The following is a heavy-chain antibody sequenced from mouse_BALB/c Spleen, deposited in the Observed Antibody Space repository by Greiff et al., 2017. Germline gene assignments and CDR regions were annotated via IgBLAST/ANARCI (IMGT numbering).Heavy chain of an antibody. J-gene: IGHJ4*01. V-gene: IGHV1-4*01. CDR1: GYTFTSYT. D-gene: IGHD1-1*01. CDR2: INPSSGYT. CDR3: ARSHLHYYGSSYAMDY. Sequence: VQLQQSGAELARPGASVKMSCKASGYTFTSYTMHWVKQRPGQGLEWIGYINPSSGYTNYNQKFKDKATLTADKSSSTAYMQLSSLTSEDSAVYYCARSHLHYYGSSYAMDYWGQGTSVTVSS.